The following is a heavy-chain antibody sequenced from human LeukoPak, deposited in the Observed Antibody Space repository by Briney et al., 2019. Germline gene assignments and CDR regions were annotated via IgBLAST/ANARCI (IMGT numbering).Heavy chain of an antibody. CDR3: ARGYFSSGINIDY. D-gene: IGHD3-3*01. CDR1: GGSISSCY. V-gene: IGHV4-59*01. J-gene: IGHJ4*02. CDR2: IYYSGST. Sequence: PSETLSLTCTVSGGSISSCYWSWIRQPPGKGLEWIGYIYYSGSTNYNPSLKSRVTISVDTSKNQFSLKLSSVTAADTAVYYCARGYFSSGINIDYWGQGTLVTVSS.